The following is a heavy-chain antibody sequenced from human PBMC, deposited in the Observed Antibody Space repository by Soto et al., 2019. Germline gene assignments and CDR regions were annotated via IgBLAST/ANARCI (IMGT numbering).Heavy chain of an antibody. Sequence: GGSLRLSCAASGFTFSNYDMHWVRQAPGKGLEWVAVTWYDGTKTYYADSVKGRFSISRDKSKNTVYLQMNSLRAEDTAVYYCARNRDMGTISTFDHWGQGTLVTVSS. D-gene: IGHD1-1*01. CDR3: ARNRDMGTISTFDH. CDR1: GFTFSNYD. CDR2: TWYDGTKT. V-gene: IGHV3-33*01. J-gene: IGHJ4*02.